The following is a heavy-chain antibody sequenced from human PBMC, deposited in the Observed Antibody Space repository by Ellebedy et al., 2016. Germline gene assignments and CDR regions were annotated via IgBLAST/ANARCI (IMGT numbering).Heavy chain of an antibody. J-gene: IGHJ4*02. CDR1: GGSISSSNW. CDR3: ASIYDSSGYYYFDY. CDR2: IYHSGST. D-gene: IGHD3-22*01. V-gene: IGHV4-4*02. Sequence: SETLSLTCAVSGGSISSSNWWSWVRQPPGKGLEWIGEIYHSGSTNYNPSLKSRVTISVDKSKNQFSLKLSSVTAADTAVYYCASIYDSSGYYYFDYWGQGTLVTVSS.